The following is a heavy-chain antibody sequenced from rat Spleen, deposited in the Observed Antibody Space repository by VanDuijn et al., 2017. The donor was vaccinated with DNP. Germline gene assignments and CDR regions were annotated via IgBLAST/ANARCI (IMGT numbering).Heavy chain of an antibody. CDR3: VRESANSNIRYYFDC. CDR2: LTHEGTTT. Sequence: EVQLVESGGGLVQPGRSMKLSCAASGFTFSSFPMAWVRQDPTTGLEWVASLTHEGTTTYYGDSVKGRFTISRDNAKSTLYLQMNSLKSEDTATYYCVRESANSNIRYYFDCWGQGALVTVSS. CDR1: GFTFSSFP. V-gene: IGHV5-46*01. D-gene: IGHD1-2*01. J-gene: IGHJ2*01.